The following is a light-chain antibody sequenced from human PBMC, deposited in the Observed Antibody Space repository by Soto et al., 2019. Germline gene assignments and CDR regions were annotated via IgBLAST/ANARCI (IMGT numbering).Light chain of an antibody. J-gene: IGKJ2*01. CDR3: QQYNNWPPPYT. V-gene: IGKV3-15*01. CDR2: GAS. CDR1: QSVSSN. Sequence: EIVMTQSPATLSVSPGERATLSCRASQSVSSNLAWYQQKPGQATRLLIYGASTRATGIPARLSGSGSGTEVTLTISSLQSEDFAVYYCQQYNNWPPPYTFGQGTKLEIK.